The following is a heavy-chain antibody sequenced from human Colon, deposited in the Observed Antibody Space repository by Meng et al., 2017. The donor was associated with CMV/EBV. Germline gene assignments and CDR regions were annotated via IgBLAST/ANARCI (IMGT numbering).Heavy chain of an antibody. J-gene: IGHJ4*02. CDR2: VDHDGTV. V-gene: IGHV4-59*12. CDR1: GGSISSYY. D-gene: IGHD3-22*01. Sequence: SETLSLTCTVSGGSISSYYWSWIRQPPEKGLEWIGEVDHDGTVKGSASLDGRVIISADAASRRFSLNLTSVTAADSGVYFCARGSYYSGNYPRRQYFEYWGQGTQVTVSS. CDR3: ARGSYYSGNYPRRQYFEY.